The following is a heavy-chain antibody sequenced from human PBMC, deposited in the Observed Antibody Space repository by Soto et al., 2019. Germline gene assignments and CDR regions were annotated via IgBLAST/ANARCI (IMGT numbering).Heavy chain of an antibody. Sequence: QVQLQESGPGLVKPSQTLSLTCTVSGGSISSGGYYWSWIRQHPGKGLEWIGYIYYSGSTYYNPSLMSRVTISVDTSKNQFSLKLSSVTAADTAVYYCARGQRGYSYCRPTDYFDYWGQGTLVTVSS. CDR2: IYYSGST. CDR1: GGSISSGGYY. CDR3: ARGQRGYSYCRPTDYFDY. D-gene: IGHD5-18*01. J-gene: IGHJ4*02. V-gene: IGHV4-31*03.